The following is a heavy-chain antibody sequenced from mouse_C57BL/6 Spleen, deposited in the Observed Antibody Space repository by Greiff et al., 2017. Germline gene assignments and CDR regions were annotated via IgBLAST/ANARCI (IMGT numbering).Heavy chain of an antibody. CDR2: IYPGDGDT. CDR3: ARRTSSVIDLGY. Sequence: VKLQESGAELVKPGASVKISCKASGYAFSSYWMNWVKQRPGKGLEWIGQIYPGDGDTNYNGKFKGKATLTEDKSSSTAYMQLSSLTSEDSAVYFCARRTSSVIDLGYGGQGATLTVSS. D-gene: IGHD1-1*01. V-gene: IGHV1-80*01. J-gene: IGHJ2*01. CDR1: GYAFSSYW.